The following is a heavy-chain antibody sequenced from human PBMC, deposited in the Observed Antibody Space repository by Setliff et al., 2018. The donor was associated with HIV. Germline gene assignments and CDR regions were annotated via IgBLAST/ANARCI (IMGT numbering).Heavy chain of an antibody. CDR3: ARSPHNYDILTGYRSRGGAFDI. Sequence: SETLSLTCTVSDGSFSSDYWTWIRQTPGKGLEWIGYIYYSGSTKYNPSLTSRVTISVDTSKNHFSLKLTSVTAADTAVYYCARSPHNYDILTGYRSRGGAFDIRGQGTMVTVSS. V-gene: IGHV4-59*01. CDR2: IYYSGST. CDR1: DGSFSSDY. D-gene: IGHD3-9*01. J-gene: IGHJ3*02.